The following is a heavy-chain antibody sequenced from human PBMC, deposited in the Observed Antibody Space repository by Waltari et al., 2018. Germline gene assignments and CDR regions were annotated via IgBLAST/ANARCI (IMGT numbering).Heavy chain of an antibody. V-gene: IGHV3-9*02. CDR3: VKQISGFWNAFPGGPFGM. Sequence: EVQLVESGGDLVQPGRSLRLSCATSRLTSDDYAMYWVRQAPGKGLEWVAGISRSTGMIGYADSVKGRFTISKDNSNSSLYLQMNSLRREDTAVYYCVKQISGFWNAFPGGPFGMWGQGTVVTVSS. J-gene: IGHJ3*02. CDR2: ISRSTGMI. D-gene: IGHD3-3*01. CDR1: RLTSDDYA.